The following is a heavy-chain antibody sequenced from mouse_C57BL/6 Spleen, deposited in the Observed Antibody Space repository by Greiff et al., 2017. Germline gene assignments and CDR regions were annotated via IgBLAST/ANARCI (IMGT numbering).Heavy chain of an antibody. CDR2: IDPSDSYT. CDR3: AVADY. CDR1: GYTFTSYW. V-gene: IGHV1-50*01. Sequence: QVQLQQPGAELVKPGASVKLSCKASGYTFTSYWMQWVKQRPGQGLEWIGEIDPSDSYTNYNQKFTGKATVTVDTSSSTAYMQLSSLTAEDSAVYCCAVADYWGQGTTLTVSS. J-gene: IGHJ2*01.